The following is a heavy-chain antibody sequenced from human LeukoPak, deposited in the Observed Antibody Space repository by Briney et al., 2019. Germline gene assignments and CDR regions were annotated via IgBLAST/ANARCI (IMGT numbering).Heavy chain of an antibody. CDR2: IIPIFGTA. CDR1: GGTFSSYA. J-gene: IGHJ3*02. CDR3: ARGGEQQLVRGAFDI. Sequence: GSSVKVSCKASGGTFSSYAISWVRQAPGQGLEWMGGIIPIFGTANYAQKFQGKVTITTDESTSTAYMELSSLRSEDTAVYYCARGGEQQLVRGAFDIWGQGTMVTVSS. D-gene: IGHD6-13*01. V-gene: IGHV1-69*05.